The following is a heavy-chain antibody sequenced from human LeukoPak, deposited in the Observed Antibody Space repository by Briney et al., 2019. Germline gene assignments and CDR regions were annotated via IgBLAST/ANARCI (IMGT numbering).Heavy chain of an antibody. D-gene: IGHD3-9*01. CDR2: IYHSGST. CDR1: GYSISSGYY. Sequence: SSETLSLTCTVSGYSISSGYYWGWIRQPPGKGLEWIGIIYHSGSTYYNPSLKSRVIISVDTSKNQFSLKLSPVTAADTAVYYCARRTTYFGWRPSESPSCFDYWGQGTVVSVSS. V-gene: IGHV4-38-2*02. CDR3: ARRTTYFGWRPSESPSCFDY. J-gene: IGHJ4*02.